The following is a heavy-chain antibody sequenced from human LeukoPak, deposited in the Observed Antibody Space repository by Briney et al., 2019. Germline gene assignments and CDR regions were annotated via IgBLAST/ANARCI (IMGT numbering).Heavy chain of an antibody. D-gene: IGHD4-11*01. Sequence: GGSLTLSCAASGFTFSNYWMTWVRQGPGEGLKCLANINLDGSETHFVDSGKGRFTISRDNAKDSLSLQMSGLRVEDTAVYYCARGYSDWLRWGQGTQVTVSS. CDR1: GFTFSNYW. CDR3: ARGYSDWLR. V-gene: IGHV3-7*01. J-gene: IGHJ4*02. CDR2: INLDGSET.